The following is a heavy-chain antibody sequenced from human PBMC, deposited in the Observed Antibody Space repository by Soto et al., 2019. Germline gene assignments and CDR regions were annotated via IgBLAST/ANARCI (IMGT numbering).Heavy chain of an antibody. Sequence: GGSLRLSCATSGFPFNKAWMTWVRQAPGKGLEWVGGIKSEADGQTTDYAAPVKGRFTISRDDPSNTVDLKMNSLSTEDTAVYYCCSDSSSSVGAFDMWGQGTMVTVSS. CDR3: CSDSSSSVGAFDM. CDR2: IKSEADGQTT. V-gene: IGHV3-15*01. CDR1: GFPFNKAW. D-gene: IGHD6-6*01. J-gene: IGHJ3*02.